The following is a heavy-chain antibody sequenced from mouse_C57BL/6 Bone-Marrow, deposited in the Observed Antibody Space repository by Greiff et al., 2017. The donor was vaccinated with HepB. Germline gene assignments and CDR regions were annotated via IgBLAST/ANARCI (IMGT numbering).Heavy chain of an antibody. CDR3: AKKGYYGSSDWYFDV. D-gene: IGHD1-1*01. V-gene: IGHV2-5*01. J-gene: IGHJ1*03. CDR2: IWRGGST. CDR1: GFSLTSYG. Sequence: VKLVESGPGLVQPSQSLSITCTVSGFSLTSYGVHWVRQSPGKGLEWLGVIWRGGSTDYNAAFMSRLSITKDNSKSQVFFKMNSLQADDTAIYYCAKKGYYGSSDWYFDVWGTGTTVTVSS.